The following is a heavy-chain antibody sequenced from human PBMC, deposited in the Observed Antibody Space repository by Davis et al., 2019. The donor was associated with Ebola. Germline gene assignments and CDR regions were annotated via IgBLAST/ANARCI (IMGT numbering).Heavy chain of an antibody. V-gene: IGHV3-30*02. CDR1: GFTFSSYG. D-gene: IGHD2-2*01. J-gene: IGHJ4*02. CDR3: ARGGDVVVPVGAY. CDR2: IRYDGSNK. Sequence: PGGSLRLSCAASGFTFSSYGMHWVRQAPGKGLEWVAFIRYDGSNKYYADSVKGRFTISRDNSKNTLYLQMNSLRAEDTAVYYCARGGDVVVPVGAYWGQGTLVTVSS.